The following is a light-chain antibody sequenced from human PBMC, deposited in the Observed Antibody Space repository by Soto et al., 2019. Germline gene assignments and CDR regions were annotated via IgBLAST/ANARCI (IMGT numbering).Light chain of an antibody. CDR1: SSDIGAYDY. V-gene: IGLV2-8*01. CDR3: SSYAGSNNFV. CDR2: EVS. Sequence: QSALTQPASLSGSPGQSITISCTGTSSDIGAYDYVSWFQQHPGKAPKLMISEVSRRPSGVPERFSGSKSGNTASLTVSGLQADDEAHYYCSSYAGSNNFVFGTGTKLTVL. J-gene: IGLJ1*01.